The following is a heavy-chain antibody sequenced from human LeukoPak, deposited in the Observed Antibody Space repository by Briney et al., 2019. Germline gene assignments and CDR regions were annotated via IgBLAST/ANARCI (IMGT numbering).Heavy chain of an antibody. D-gene: IGHD6-13*01. CDR3: AKAIAGSPDSMSDY. CDR1: GFTFSSYA. Sequence: GGSLRLSCAASGFTFSSYAMSWVRQAPGKGLEWVSAISGSGGSTYYADSVKGRFTISRDNSKNTLYLQMNSLRAEDTAVYYCAKAIAGSPDSMSDYWGQGTLVTVSS. CDR2: ISGSGGST. V-gene: IGHV3-23*01. J-gene: IGHJ4*02.